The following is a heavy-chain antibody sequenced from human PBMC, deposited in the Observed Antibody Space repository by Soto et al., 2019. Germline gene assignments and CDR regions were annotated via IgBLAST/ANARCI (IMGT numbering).Heavy chain of an antibody. D-gene: IGHD3-22*01. CDR2: IYYSGST. V-gene: IGHV4-59*08. J-gene: IGHJ4*02. Sequence: PSETLSLTCTVSGDSISSYNLAWIRQPPGKGLEWIGYIYYSGSTNYNPSLKSRVTISVDTSKNQFSLKLNSMTAADTAVYYCARGPTYYYDSSGYYLFDYWGQGTLVTVSS. CDR1: GDSISSYN. CDR3: ARGPTYYYDSSGYYLFDY.